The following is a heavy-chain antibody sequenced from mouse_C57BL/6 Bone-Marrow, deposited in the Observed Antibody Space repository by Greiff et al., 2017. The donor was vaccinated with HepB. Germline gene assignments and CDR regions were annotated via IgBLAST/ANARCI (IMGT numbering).Heavy chain of an antibody. CDR2: IHPSDSDT. CDR1: GYTFTSYW. V-gene: IGHV1-74*01. J-gene: IGHJ4*01. D-gene: IGHD2-4*01. CDR3: EIWRDMITAGYAMDY. Sequence: QVQLQQPGAELVKPGASVKVSCKASGYTFTSYWMHWVKQRPGQGLEWIGRIHPSDSDTNYNQKFKGKATLTVDKSSSTAYMQLSSRTSEDSAVYYGEIWRDMITAGYAMDYWGQGTSVTVSS.